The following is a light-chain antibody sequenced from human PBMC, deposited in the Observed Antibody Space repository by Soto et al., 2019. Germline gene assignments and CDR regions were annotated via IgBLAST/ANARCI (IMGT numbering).Light chain of an antibody. CDR1: QSLTNNY. CDR3: QQYEAVVT. CDR2: GAS. J-gene: IGKJ1*01. V-gene: IGKV3-20*01. Sequence: IVMTPSPATKSVSPGYIATLSCRASQSLTNNYFAWYQQKPGRALRLLIDGASTRATGIPDRFSGSGSGTDFTLTISRLEPEDVAVYYCQQYEAVVTFGQGTKVDIK.